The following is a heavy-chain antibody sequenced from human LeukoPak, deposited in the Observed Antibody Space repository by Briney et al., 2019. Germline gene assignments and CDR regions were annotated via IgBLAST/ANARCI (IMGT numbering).Heavy chain of an antibody. J-gene: IGHJ4*02. V-gene: IGHV3-20*04. D-gene: IGHD3-22*01. Sequence: GGSLRLSCAASGFTFDDYGMSWVSQAPGKGLEWVAGIHWNGGSTGYVDSVKGRFTISRDNAKNSLYLQMNSLRVEDTALYYCARGGLGYSYDSSGYQSRAYYFDYWGQGTLVTVSS. CDR1: GFTFDDYG. CDR2: IHWNGGST. CDR3: ARGGLGYSYDSSGYQSRAYYFDY.